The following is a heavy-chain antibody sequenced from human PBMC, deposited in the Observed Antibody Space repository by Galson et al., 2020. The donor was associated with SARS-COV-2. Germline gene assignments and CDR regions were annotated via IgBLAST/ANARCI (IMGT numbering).Heavy chain of an antibody. CDR2: ISYDGRNK. CDR1: GFTFSTSA. V-gene: IGHV3-30*04. CDR3: ARDGDYDLWSGYYGNFDY. J-gene: IGHJ4*02. D-gene: IGHD3-3*01. Sequence: GGSLRLSCAASGFTFSTSALHWVRQAPGKGLEWVSVISYDGRNKNYADYVKGRFTISRDNSKNTMYLQMNRLRTEDTAVYYCARDGDYDLWSGYYGNFDYWGQGTLVTVSS.